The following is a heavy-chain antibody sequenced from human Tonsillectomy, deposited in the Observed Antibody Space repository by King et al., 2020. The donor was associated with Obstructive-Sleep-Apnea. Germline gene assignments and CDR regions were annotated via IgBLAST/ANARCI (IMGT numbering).Heavy chain of an antibody. Sequence: VQLQESGPGLVKPSETLSLTCTVSGGSMSTYYWSWVRPPPGKGLEWIGYIYYTGSTKYEPSLKSRVTISVDTSKNQFFLKLSSVTAADTAVYYCARDRWLDAFDIWGQGTMVTVSS. CDR3: ARDRWLDAFDI. CDR1: GGSMSTYY. V-gene: IGHV4-59*01. CDR2: IYYTGST. J-gene: IGHJ3*02. D-gene: IGHD3-22*01.